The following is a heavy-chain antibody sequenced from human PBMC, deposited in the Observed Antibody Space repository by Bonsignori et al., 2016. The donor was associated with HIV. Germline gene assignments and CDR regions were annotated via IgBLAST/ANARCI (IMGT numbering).Heavy chain of an antibody. Sequence: SETLSLTCTVSGASISSYYWSWIRQPSGKGLEWIGYIYYSGSTNYNPSLKSRVTISVDTSKNQFSLKLSSVTAADTAVYYCARHRDYDFWSGYSLIGFDYWGQGSLVTVSS. CDR2: IYYSGST. J-gene: IGHJ4*02. CDR1: GASISSYY. V-gene: IGHV4-59*01. CDR3: ARHRDYDFWSGYSLIGFDY. D-gene: IGHD3-3*01.